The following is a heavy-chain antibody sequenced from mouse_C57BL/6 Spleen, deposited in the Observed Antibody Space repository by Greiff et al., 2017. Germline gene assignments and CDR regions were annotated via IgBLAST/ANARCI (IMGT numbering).Heavy chain of an antibody. CDR3: TVYDGYYYFDY. D-gene: IGHD2-3*01. Sequence: EVKLMESGGGLVQPGGSMKLSCAASGFTFSDAWMDWVRQSPEKGLEWVAEIRNKANNHATYYAESVKGRFTISKDDSKSSVYLQMNSLRAEDTGIYYCTVYDGYYYFDYWGQGTTLTVSS. V-gene: IGHV6-6*01. J-gene: IGHJ2*01. CDR2: IRNKANNHAT. CDR1: GFTFSDAW.